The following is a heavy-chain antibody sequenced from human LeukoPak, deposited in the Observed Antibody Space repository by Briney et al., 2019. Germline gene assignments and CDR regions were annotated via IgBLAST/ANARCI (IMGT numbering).Heavy chain of an antibody. D-gene: IGHD3-10*01. CDR3: ARVYYGSGSYPHF. CDR1: GYGFTSYW. V-gene: IGHV5-10-1*04. CDR2: IDPSDSYT. J-gene: IGHJ4*02. Sequence: GESLKISCKGSGYGFTSYWITWVRQMPGKGLEWMGSIDPSDSYTNYSPSFQGQVTISADKSISTAYLQWSSLKASDTAMYYCARVYYGSGSYPHFWGQGTLVTVSS.